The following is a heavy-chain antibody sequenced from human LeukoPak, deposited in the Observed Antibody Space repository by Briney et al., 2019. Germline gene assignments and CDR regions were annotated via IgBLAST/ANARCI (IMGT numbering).Heavy chain of an antibody. Sequence: GASVKVTCKASGYTFTSYDINWVRQATGQGLEWMGWMNPNSGNTGYAQKFQGRVTMTRNTSISTAYMELSSLRSEDTAVYYCSVGPLYDYGVTWGQGTLVTVSS. D-gene: IGHD4-17*01. CDR2: MNPNSGNT. J-gene: IGHJ5*02. CDR1: GYTFTSYD. CDR3: SVGPLYDYGVT. V-gene: IGHV1-8*01.